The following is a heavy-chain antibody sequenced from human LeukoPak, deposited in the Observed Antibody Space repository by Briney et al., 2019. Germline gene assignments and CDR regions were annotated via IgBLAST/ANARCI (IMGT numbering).Heavy chain of an antibody. V-gene: IGHV5-51*01. D-gene: IGHD1-7*01. CDR3: VRHAASTGATRLDV. CDR2: IYPTDSDT. CDR1: GYIFSSYW. J-gene: IGHJ6*02. Sequence: PGQSLKISCKGSGYIFSSYWIGWVRQMPGKGLEWMGIIYPTDSDTRYSPSFQGQVTISVDKSINTTFLQWSSLRASDTAMYYCVRHAASTGATRLDVRGQGTTVTVSS.